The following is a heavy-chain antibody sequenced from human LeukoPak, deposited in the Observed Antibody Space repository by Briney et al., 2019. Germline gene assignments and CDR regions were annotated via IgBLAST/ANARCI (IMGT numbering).Heavy chain of an antibody. CDR3: ASRDGYNYYY. CDR2: IRYDGSNK. CDR1: GFTFSSYG. D-gene: IGHD5-24*01. V-gene: IGHV3-30*02. Sequence: GGSLRLSCAASGFTFSSYGMHWVRQAPGKGLEWVAFIRYDGSNKYYADSVKGRFTISRDNSKNTLYLQMNSLRAEDTAVYYCASRDGYNYYYWGQGTLVTVSS. J-gene: IGHJ4*02.